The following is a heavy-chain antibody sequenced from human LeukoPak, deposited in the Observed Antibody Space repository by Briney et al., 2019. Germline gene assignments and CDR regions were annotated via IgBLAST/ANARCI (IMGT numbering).Heavy chain of an antibody. CDR1: GFTFSSYG. J-gene: IGHJ4*02. CDR2: IRYDGSNK. V-gene: IGHV3-30*02. Sequence: PGGSLRLSCAASGFTFSSYGMHWVRQAPGKGLEWVAFIRYDGSNKYYADSVKGRFTISRDNSKNTLYLQMNSLRAEDTAVYYWAKLVSFGAFPCFDYWGQGTLVTVSS. CDR3: AKLVSFGAFPCFDY. D-gene: IGHD3-10*01.